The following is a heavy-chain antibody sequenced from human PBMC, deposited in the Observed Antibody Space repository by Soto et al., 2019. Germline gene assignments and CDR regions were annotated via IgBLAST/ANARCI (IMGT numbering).Heavy chain of an antibody. CDR2: INHSGST. V-gene: IGHV4-34*01. Sequence: PSETLSLTCAVYGGSFSGYYWSWIRQPPGKGLEWIGEINHSGSTNYNPSLKSRVTISVDTSKNQFSLKLSSVTAADTAVYYCARGEQWLVFYYYGMDVWGQGTTVTVSS. D-gene: IGHD6-19*01. CDR3: ARGEQWLVFYYYGMDV. J-gene: IGHJ6*02. CDR1: GGSFSGYY.